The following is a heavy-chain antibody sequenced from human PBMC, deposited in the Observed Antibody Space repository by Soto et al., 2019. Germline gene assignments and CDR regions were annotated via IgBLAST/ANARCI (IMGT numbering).Heavy chain of an antibody. V-gene: IGHV6-1*01. D-gene: IGHD2-15*01. J-gene: IGHJ6*02. CDR1: GDSVSSSSVA. Sequence: SQTLSLTCVISGDSVSSSSVAWNWVRQSPSRGLEWLGRTYYRSRWYSDFAVSGRARIVINADTSKNQFSLQLNSVTPEDTAVYFCARSEEDSDYYYYGLDVWGQGTTVTVS. CDR2: TYYRSRWYS. CDR3: ARSEEDSDYYYYGLDV.